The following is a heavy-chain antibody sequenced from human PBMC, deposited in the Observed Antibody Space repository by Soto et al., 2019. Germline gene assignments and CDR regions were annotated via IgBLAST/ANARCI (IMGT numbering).Heavy chain of an antibody. J-gene: IGHJ5*02. D-gene: IGHD2-15*01. CDR2: INAGNGNT. Sequence: GASVKVSCKASGYTFTSYAMHWVRQAPGQRLEWMGWINAGNGNTKYSQKFQGRVTITRDTSASTAYMELSSLRSEDTAVYYCARDRGVVVAATPHNWFDPWGQGTLVTVSS. CDR3: ARDRGVVVAATPHNWFDP. CDR1: GYTFTSYA. V-gene: IGHV1-3*01.